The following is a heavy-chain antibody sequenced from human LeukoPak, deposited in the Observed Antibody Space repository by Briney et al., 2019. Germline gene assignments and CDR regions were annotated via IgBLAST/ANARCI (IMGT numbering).Heavy chain of an antibody. CDR3: ARDLRVTYYDSSGYGY. J-gene: IGHJ4*02. Sequence: ASVKVSCKASGGTFSSYAISWVRQAPGQGLEWMGGIIPIFGTANYAQKFQGRVTITRDTSASTAYMELSSLRSEDTAVYYCARDLRVTYYDSSGYGYWGQGTLVTVSS. CDR1: GGTFSSYA. V-gene: IGHV1-69*05. CDR2: IIPIFGTA. D-gene: IGHD3-22*01.